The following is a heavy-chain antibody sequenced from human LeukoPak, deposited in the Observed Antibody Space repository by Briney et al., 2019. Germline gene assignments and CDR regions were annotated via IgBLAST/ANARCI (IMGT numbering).Heavy chain of an antibody. V-gene: IGHV3-23*01. CDR1: GFTFSSYA. Sequence: PGGSLRLSCAASGFTFSSYAMSWVRQAPGKGLEWVSAISGSGGSTYYADSVKGRFTISRDNSKNTLYLQMDSLRAEDTAVYYCAKVRDSSGYYWFDYWGQGTLVTVSS. CDR2: ISGSGGST. J-gene: IGHJ4*02. CDR3: AKVRDSSGYYWFDY. D-gene: IGHD3-22*01.